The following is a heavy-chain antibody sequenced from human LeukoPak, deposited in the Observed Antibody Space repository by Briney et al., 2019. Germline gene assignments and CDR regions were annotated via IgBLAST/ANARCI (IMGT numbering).Heavy chain of an antibody. CDR2: IYYSGST. CDR3: ARVVGGSRYYYDSSGYFGYFDY. V-gene: IGHV4-31*03. D-gene: IGHD3-22*01. Sequence: PSETLSLTCTVSGGSISSGGYYWRWTRQHPGKGLEWIGYIYYSGSTYYNPSLKSRVTISVDTSKNQFSLKLSSVTAADTAVYYCARVVGGSRYYYDSSGYFGYFDYWGQGTLVTVSS. CDR1: GGSISSGGYY. J-gene: IGHJ4*02.